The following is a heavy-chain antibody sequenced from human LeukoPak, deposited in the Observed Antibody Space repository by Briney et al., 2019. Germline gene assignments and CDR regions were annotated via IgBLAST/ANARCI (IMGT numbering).Heavy chain of an antibody. CDR2: IIPIFGTA. CDR1: GATFSSYA. Sequence: SVKVSCKASGATFSSYAISWVRQAPGQGLEWMGGIIPIFGTANYAQKFQGRVTITADESTSTAYMELSSLRSEDTAVYYCGRGGEMATINYWGQGTLVTVSS. V-gene: IGHV1-69*13. D-gene: IGHD5-24*01. J-gene: IGHJ4*02. CDR3: GRGGEMATINY.